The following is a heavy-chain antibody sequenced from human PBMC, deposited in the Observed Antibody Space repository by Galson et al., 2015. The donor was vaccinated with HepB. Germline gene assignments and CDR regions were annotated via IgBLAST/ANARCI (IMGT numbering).Heavy chain of an antibody. D-gene: IGHD3-22*01. Sequence: WVRQAPGKGLEWVAVISYDESNKYYAGSVKGRFTISRDNSKDTVFLQMNSLRGEDTAVYYCARGGYYYDSSGYSHYYGMDVWGQGTTVTVSS. CDR2: ISYDESNK. CDR3: ARGGYYYDSSGYSHYYGMDV. J-gene: IGHJ6*02. V-gene: IGHV3-30-3*01.